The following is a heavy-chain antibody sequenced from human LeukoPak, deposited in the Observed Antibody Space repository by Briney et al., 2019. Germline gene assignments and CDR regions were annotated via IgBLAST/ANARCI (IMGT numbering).Heavy chain of an antibody. V-gene: IGHV4-31*03. J-gene: IGHJ6*02. CDR1: GGSISSGGYY. CDR2: IYYSGST. Sequence: RASETLSLTCTVSGGSISSGGYYWSWIRQHPGKGLEWIGYIYYSGSTYYNPSLKSRVTISVDTSKNQFSLKLSSVTAADTAVYYCARDQFRHGMDVWGQGTTVTVSS. CDR3: ARDQFRHGMDV.